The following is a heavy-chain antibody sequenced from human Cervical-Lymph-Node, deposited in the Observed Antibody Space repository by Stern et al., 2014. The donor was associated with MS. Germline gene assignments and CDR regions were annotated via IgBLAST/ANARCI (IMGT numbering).Heavy chain of an antibody. D-gene: IGHD3-3*01. Sequence: VQLVQSGAEVKKPGASVKVSCKTSGYIFTGYYIHWVRQAPGQGLEWMAWINPHTGGTQYAQKFQGRVTMSRDTSISTAYVELSSLTSDDTAVYYCARAQRGITIFGVVTDYYYLGMDVWGQGTTVTVSS. CDR1: GYIFTGYY. J-gene: IGHJ6*02. CDR2: INPHTGGT. V-gene: IGHV1-2*02. CDR3: ARAQRGITIFGVVTDYYYLGMDV.